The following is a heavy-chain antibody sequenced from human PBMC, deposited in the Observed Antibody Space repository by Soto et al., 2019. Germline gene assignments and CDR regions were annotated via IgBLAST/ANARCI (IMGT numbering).Heavy chain of an antibody. V-gene: IGHV3-23*01. Sequence: EVQLLESGGGLVQPGGSLRLSCVVSGFTFGSYAMSWVRQAPGKGPEWVAILGGNSFNTYYADSVKGRFTISGDNSKSTLFLQINRLGADDTGVYYCARVLRPSLNFFYYMDVWGRGTSVTVSS. D-gene: IGHD2-2*01. J-gene: IGHJ6*03. CDR2: LGGNSFNT. CDR1: GFTFGSYA. CDR3: ARVLRPSLNFFYYMDV.